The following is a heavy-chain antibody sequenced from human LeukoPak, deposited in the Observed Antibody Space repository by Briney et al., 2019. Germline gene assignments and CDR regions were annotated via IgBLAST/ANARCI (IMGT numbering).Heavy chain of an antibody. CDR1: GYGSATYW. J-gene: IGHJ6*02. V-gene: IGHV5-51*01. Sequence: GEALQISCQGSGYGSATYWIGWGRRMPGKGGELMGIIYPGDSDTRYSPSFQGQITISADKSTSTAYLQSSSLKVSDTATYYCARSLPGTMLRGYGMDVWGQGTTVTVSS. CDR3: ARSLPGTMLRGYGMDV. D-gene: IGHD3-10*01. CDR2: IYPGDSDT.